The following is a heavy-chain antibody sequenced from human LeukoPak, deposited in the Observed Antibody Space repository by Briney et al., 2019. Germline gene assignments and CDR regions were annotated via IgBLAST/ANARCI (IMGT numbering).Heavy chain of an antibody. CDR3: AKGSSSYGYFDY. D-gene: IGHD6-13*01. CDR2: ISGSGGST. CDR1: GFTFSSYA. Sequence: GGSLRLSCAASGFTFSSYAMSWVRQAPGKGLEWVSAISGSGGSTYYAASVKGRFTISSDNYKNTLYLQMNSLSAEDTADYYCAKGSSSYGYFDYWGQGTLVTVSS. J-gene: IGHJ4*02. V-gene: IGHV3-23*01.